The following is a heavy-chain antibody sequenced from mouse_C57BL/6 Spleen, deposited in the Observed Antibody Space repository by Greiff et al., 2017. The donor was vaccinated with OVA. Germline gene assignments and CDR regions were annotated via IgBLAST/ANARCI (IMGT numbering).Heavy chain of an antibody. CDR3: ARYDYDGAWFAY. V-gene: IGHV2-6*03. CDR1: GFSLTSYG. J-gene: IGHJ3*01. D-gene: IGHD2-4*01. Sequence: VQLKESGPGLVAPSQSLSITCTVSGFSLTSYGVHWVRQPPGKGLEWLVVIWSDGSTTYNSALKSRLSISKDNSKSQVFLKMNSLQTDDTAMYDCARYDYDGAWFAYWGQGTLVTVSA. CDR2: IWSDGST.